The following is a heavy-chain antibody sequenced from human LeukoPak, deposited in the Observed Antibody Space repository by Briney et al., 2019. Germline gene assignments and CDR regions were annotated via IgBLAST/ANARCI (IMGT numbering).Heavy chain of an antibody. CDR1: GFTFSSYS. J-gene: IGHJ4*02. CDR2: ISSSSSYI. CDR3: ARDAGYYYDSSGQRSNDYFDY. Sequence: RRSLRLSCAASGFTFSSYSMNWVRQAPGEGLEWVSSISSSSSYIYYADSVKGRFTLSRDNAKNSLYLQMNSLRAEDTAVYYCARDAGYYYDSSGQRSNDYFDYWGQGTLVTVSS. D-gene: IGHD3-22*01. V-gene: IGHV3-21*01.